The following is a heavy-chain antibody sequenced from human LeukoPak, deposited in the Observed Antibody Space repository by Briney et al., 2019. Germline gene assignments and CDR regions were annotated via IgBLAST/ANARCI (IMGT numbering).Heavy chain of an antibody. CDR2: IWYDGSNK. D-gene: IGHD6-19*01. V-gene: IGHV3-33*01. CDR1: GFTFSSYG. J-gene: IGHJ3*01. CDR3: ARTSWLVRKVDGFAL. Sequence: PGGSLRLPCAASGFTFSSYGMHWVRQAPGKGLEWVAVIWYDGSNKYYADSVKGRFTISRDNSKNTLYLQMNSLRAEDTAVYYCARTSWLVRKVDGFALWGQGSTVTVPS.